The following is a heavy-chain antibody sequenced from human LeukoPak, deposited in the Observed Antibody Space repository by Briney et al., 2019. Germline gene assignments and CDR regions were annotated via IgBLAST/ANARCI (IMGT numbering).Heavy chain of an antibody. J-gene: IGHJ5*02. CDR3: ARLSYYAPYYNWFVP. CDR1: VYTFTDYY. Sequence: ASVKVSCKASVYTFTDYYMHWVRQAAGQGREGMGWINPNSGGTHYPQKFQGRVTMTRDTSISTAYMELSRLRSDDTAGYYCARLSYYAPYYNWFVPWREGGLV. V-gene: IGHV1-2*02. CDR2: INPNSGGT. D-gene: IGHD3-10*01.